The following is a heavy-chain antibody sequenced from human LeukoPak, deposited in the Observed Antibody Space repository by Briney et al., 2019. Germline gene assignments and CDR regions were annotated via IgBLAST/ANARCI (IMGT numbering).Heavy chain of an antibody. J-gene: IGHJ4*02. CDR3: ARFYAYCGGDCYSEYYFGY. CDR2: ISAYNGNT. CDR1: GYTFTSYG. V-gene: IGHV1-18*01. Sequence: ASVKVSCKASGYTFTSYGISWVRQAPGQGLEWMGWISAYNGNTNYAQKLQGRVTMTTDTSTSTAYMELRSLRSDDTAVYYCARFYAYCGGDCYSEYYFGYWGQGTLVTVSS. D-gene: IGHD2-21*02.